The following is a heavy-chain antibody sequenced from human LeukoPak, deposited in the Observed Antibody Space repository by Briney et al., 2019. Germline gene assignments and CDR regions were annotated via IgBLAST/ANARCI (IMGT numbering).Heavy chain of an antibody. CDR2: VHYSGDT. V-gene: IGHV4-39*07. CDR3: AREGALRYFDWPQGDAFDI. Sequence: PSETLSLTCTVSGGSISSTTYYWGWIRQSPGKGLEWIGSVHYSGDTYYNPSLKSRVTISVDTSKKQFSLKLSSLTAADTAVYYCAREGALRYFDWPQGDAFDIWGQGTMVTVSS. D-gene: IGHD3-9*01. J-gene: IGHJ3*02. CDR1: GGSISSTTYY.